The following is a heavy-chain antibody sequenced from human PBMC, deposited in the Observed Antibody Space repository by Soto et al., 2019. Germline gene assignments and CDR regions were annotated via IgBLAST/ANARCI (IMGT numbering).Heavy chain of an antibody. Sequence: QVQLVESGGGVVQLGRSLRLCCAASGFTFSYHALNWVRQAPGKGLEWVAVISYDGDNKYIAESVKGRFTISRDNSKNTVSLQMNSLRAEDTAMYFCARGTTTSALSAMDVWGQGTTVTVSS. D-gene: IGHD1-1*01. CDR1: GFTFSYHA. V-gene: IGHV3-30-3*01. CDR3: ARGTTTSALSAMDV. J-gene: IGHJ6*02. CDR2: ISYDGDNK.